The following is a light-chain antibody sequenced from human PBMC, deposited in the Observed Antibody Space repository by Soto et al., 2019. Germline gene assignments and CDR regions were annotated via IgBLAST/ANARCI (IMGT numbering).Light chain of an antibody. V-gene: IGKV3-20*01. CDR1: QSVSSSY. J-gene: IGKJ1*01. CDR2: GAS. CDR3: QQYLGA. Sequence: EIVLTQSPGTLSLSPGERATHSCRASQSVSSSYLAWYQQKPGQAPRLLIYGASSRATGIPDRFSGSGSGTDFTLTISRLEPEDFAVYYCQQYLGAFGQGTKV.